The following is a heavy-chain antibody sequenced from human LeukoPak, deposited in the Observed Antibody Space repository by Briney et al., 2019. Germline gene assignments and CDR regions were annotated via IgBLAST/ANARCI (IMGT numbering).Heavy chain of an antibody. CDR2: INQDGSEK. CDR1: GFTFSRYW. CDR3: ARDRGYSTFDM. V-gene: IGHV3-7*05. J-gene: IGHJ3*02. D-gene: IGHD5-18*01. Sequence: VGSLRLSCVASGFTFSRYWMACVRQAPGKGVEWVSNINQDGSEKNYTDSAKGRFAISRDNAKNSLFLQMNSLSAEDTAVYFCARDRGYSTFDMWRQGTMVSVSS.